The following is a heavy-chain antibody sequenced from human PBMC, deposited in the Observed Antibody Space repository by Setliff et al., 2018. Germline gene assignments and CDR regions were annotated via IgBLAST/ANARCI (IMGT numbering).Heavy chain of an antibody. CDR2: INHSGNT. J-gene: IGHJ2*01. V-gene: IGHV4-4*02. D-gene: IGHD1-26*01. CDR1: GDSISSGNW. CDR3: AKVNTTLVSSYWYFDL. Sequence: SETLSLTCAVSGDSISSGNWWSWVRQPPEKGLEWIGEINHSGNTNYNPSLKSRVTLSDDTSKNQFSLTLTSVTAADTAVYYCAKVNTTLVSSYWYFDLWGRGTLVTVSS.